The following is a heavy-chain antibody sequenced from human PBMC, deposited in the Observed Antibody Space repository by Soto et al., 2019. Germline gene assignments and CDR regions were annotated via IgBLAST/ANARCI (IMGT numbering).Heavy chain of an antibody. CDR2: IYYSLST. V-gene: IGHV4-59*01. Sequence: SATLSLTCTFSGSSISSYYWSWIRQPPGKGLEWIGYIYYSLSTNYNPSLKSRVTISVDTSKNQFSLKLSSVTAADTAVYYCARGITIFGVVTTDWFDPWGQGTLVTVSS. CDR1: GSSISSYY. J-gene: IGHJ5*02. CDR3: ARGITIFGVVTTDWFDP. D-gene: IGHD3-3*01.